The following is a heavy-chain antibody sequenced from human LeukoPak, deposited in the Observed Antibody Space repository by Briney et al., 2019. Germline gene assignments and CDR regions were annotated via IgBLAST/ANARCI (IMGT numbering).Heavy chain of an antibody. Sequence: SETLSLTCAVYGGAFSGYYWSWIRQPPGKGLEWIGDIYYSGSTNYNPSLKSRVTMSVDTSKNQFSLKLSSVTAADTAVYYCARDKDSSGYYFYAFDIWGQGTMVTVSS. CDR2: IYYSGST. V-gene: IGHV4-59*12. D-gene: IGHD3-22*01. J-gene: IGHJ3*02. CDR1: GGAFSGYY. CDR3: ARDKDSSGYYFYAFDI.